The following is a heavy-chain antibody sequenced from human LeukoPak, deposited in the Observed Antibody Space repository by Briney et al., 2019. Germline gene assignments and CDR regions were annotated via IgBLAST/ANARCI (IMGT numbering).Heavy chain of an antibody. CDR3: AANYYDTSGGAFDF. Sequence: RGSLLQTCAASGFIFSGYWRHWVRQAPGQGLAWVSRVNIDGSDRTYADSVKGRFTNARDNAKNTLYLQMNSLRAEDTAVYYCAANYYDTSGGAFDFWGQGTMVTVSS. D-gene: IGHD3-22*01. V-gene: IGHV3-74*01. J-gene: IGHJ3*01. CDR1: GFIFSGYW. CDR2: VNIDGSDR.